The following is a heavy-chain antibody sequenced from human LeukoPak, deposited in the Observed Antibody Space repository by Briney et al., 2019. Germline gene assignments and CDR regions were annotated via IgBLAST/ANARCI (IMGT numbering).Heavy chain of an antibody. V-gene: IGHV4-4*02. CDR3: ARVENGIAAAGTIDY. D-gene: IGHD6-13*01. CDR2: IYHSGST. CDR1: GGSISSSNW. Sequence: PSGTLSLTCAVSGGSISSSNWWSWVRQPPGKGLEWIGEIYHSGSTNYNPSLKGRVTISVDKSKNQFSLKLSSVTAADTAVYYCARVENGIAAAGTIDYWGQGTLVTVSS. J-gene: IGHJ4*02.